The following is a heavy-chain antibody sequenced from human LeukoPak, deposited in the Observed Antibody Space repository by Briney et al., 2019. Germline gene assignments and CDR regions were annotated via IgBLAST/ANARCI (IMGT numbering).Heavy chain of an antibody. CDR1: GFTFSSYW. D-gene: IGHD6-19*01. CDR3: ARGPNFSGWLDY. V-gene: IGHV3-74*01. Sequence: GGSLRLSCAASGFTFSSYWMHWVRQAPGKGLVWVSRINSDGSSTSYADSVKGRFTISRDNAKDTLYLQMNSLRAEDTAVYYCARGPNFSGWLDYWGQGTLVTVSS. J-gene: IGHJ4*02. CDR2: INSDGSST.